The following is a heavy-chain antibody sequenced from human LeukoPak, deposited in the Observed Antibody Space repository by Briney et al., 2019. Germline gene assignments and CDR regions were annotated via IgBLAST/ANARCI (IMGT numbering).Heavy chain of an antibody. J-gene: IGHJ4*02. V-gene: IGHV4-39*01. CDR2: IYYSGST. CDR3: ARRYYSWGSYYLFDY. CDR1: GGFISCSSYY. Sequence: SETLSLTCTVSGGFISCSSYYWGWIRQPPGKGLEWIGSIYYSGSTYYNPSLKSRVTISVDTSKNQFSLKLSSVTAADTAVYYCARRYYSWGSYYLFDYWGQGTLVTVSS. D-gene: IGHD3-10*01.